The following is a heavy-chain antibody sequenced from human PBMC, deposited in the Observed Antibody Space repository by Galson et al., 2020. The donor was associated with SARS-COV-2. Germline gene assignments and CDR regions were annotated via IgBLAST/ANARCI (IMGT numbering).Heavy chain of an antibody. D-gene: IGHD3-22*01. Sequence: NSGGSLRLSCAASGFTFSSYSMNWVRQAPGKGLEWVSSISSSRSYIYYADSVKGLFTISRDNAKNSLYLQMNSLRAEDTAVYYCARWRAYYYDSSGYYPDAFDIWGPGKMVTVSS. V-gene: IGHV3-21*01. CDR2: ISSSRSYI. CDR1: GFTFSSYS. CDR3: ARWRAYYYDSSGYYPDAFDI. J-gene: IGHJ3*02.